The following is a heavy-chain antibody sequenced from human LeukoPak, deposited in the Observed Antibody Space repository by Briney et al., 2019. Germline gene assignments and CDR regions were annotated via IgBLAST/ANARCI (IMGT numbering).Heavy chain of an antibody. V-gene: IGHV4-39*07. CDR2: IYYSGST. CDR3: ARDGGGSDC. Sequence: SETLSLTCAVSGGSISSGGYSWSWIRQPPGKGLEWIGSIYYSGSTYYNPSLNSRVTISVDTSKNQFSLKLRSVTASDTAVYYCARDGGGSDCWGQGTLVTVSS. D-gene: IGHD2-15*01. CDR1: GGSISSGGYS. J-gene: IGHJ4*02.